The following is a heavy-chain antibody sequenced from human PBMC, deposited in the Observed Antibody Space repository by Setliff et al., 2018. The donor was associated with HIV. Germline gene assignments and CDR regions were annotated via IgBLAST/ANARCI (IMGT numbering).Heavy chain of an antibody. D-gene: IGHD3-22*01. J-gene: IGHJ6*03. V-gene: IGHV4-34*01. CDR2: ITHSENT. CDR3: ARRVLRGSSGFPYYFYMDV. Sequence: SETLSLTCAVYGGSFSAYYWTWIRQPPGKGLEWIGEITHSENTKYNPSLRSRVTISVDTSKNQFSLKLTSVTAADTAVYYCARRVLRGSSGFPYYFYMDVCDKVTTVTVSS. CDR1: GGSFSAYY.